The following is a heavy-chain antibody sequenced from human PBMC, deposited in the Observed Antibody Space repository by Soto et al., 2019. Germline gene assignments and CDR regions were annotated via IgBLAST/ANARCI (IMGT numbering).Heavy chain of an antibody. Sequence: ASVKVSCKASGYTFTSYGISWVRQAPGQGLEWKGWISAYNGNTNYAQKLQGRVTMTTDTSTSTAFMELRSLRSDDTAVYYCARVGAYDYVWGSYRNEGFDYWGQGTLVTVSS. CDR2: ISAYNGNT. D-gene: IGHD3-16*02. CDR3: ARVGAYDYVWGSYRNEGFDY. V-gene: IGHV1-18*01. CDR1: GYTFTSYG. J-gene: IGHJ4*02.